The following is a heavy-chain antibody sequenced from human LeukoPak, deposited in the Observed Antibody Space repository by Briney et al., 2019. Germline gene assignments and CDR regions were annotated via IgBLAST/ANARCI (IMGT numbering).Heavy chain of an antibody. Sequence: SQTLSLTCAISGDNVSSNSAAWNWIRQSPSRGLEWLGRTYYRSKWYNDYAVSVKSRITINPDTSKNQFSLQLNSVTPEDTAVYYCARDRFRCSGGSCHIKHFDYWGQGTLVTVSS. CDR1: GDNVSSNSAA. CDR2: TYYRSKWYN. CDR3: ARDRFRCSGGSCHIKHFDY. J-gene: IGHJ4*02. D-gene: IGHD2-15*01. V-gene: IGHV6-1*01.